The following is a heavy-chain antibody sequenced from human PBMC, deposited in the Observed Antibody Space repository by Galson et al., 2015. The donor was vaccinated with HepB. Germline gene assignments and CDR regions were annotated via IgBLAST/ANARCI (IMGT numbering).Heavy chain of an antibody. J-gene: IGHJ4*02. CDR1: GFTFDDYA. Sequence: SLRLSCAASGFTFDDYAMHWVRQVPGKGLEWVSLISWDGLSTFYSDTVKGRFTISRDNSKNSLYLQMNSLRPDDTALYYCAKDIHSGTGKDYWGRGTLVTVSS. CDR3: AKDIHSGTGKDY. V-gene: IGHV3-43D*03. CDR2: ISWDGLST. D-gene: IGHD1-26*01.